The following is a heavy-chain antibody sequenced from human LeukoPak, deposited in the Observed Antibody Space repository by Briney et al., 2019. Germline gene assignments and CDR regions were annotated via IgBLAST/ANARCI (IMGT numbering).Heavy chain of an antibody. CDR2: ISYDGSNK. CDR3: ARDFDSSGWYQAY. V-gene: IGHV3-30*04. Sequence: PGRSLRLSCAASGFTFSSYAMHWVRQAPGKGLEWVAVISYDGSNKYYADSVKGRFTISRDNSKNTLYLQMNSLRAEDTAMYYCARDFDSSGWYQAYWGQGTLVTVSS. D-gene: IGHD6-19*01. J-gene: IGHJ4*02. CDR1: GFTFSSYA.